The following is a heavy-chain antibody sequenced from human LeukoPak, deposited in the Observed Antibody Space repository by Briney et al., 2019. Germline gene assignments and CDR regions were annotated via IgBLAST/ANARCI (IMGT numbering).Heavy chain of an antibody. CDR1: GFTFSSFA. V-gene: IGHV3-23*01. CDR2: ISDYT. CDR3: AKAQAPTGRNLFDP. J-gene: IGHJ5*02. Sequence: TGGSLRLSCAASGFTFSSFAMSWVRQAPGKGLEWDSAISDYTYYADSVKGRFTISRDNSKNTLYLQMDSLRTEDTAIYYCAKAQAPTGRNLFDPWGQGTLVTVSS. D-gene: IGHD1-1*01.